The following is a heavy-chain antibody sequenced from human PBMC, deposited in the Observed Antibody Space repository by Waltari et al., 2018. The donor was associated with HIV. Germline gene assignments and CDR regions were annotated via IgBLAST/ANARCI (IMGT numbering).Heavy chain of an antibody. Sequence: EVQVLESGGDLVRPGGSLRLSCAGPVCMFGVFVMAWVRQAPGKGLEWGSSINGRGTSTYYADSVKGRFTISRDNSQSMVYLQMNSLKVEDTAVFYCVKIVVHAYYYNGLDVWGQGTTVTVSS. CDR3: VKIVVHAYYYNGLDV. D-gene: IGHD3-22*01. CDR1: VCMFGVFV. J-gene: IGHJ6*02. CDR2: INGRGTST. V-gene: IGHV3-23*01.